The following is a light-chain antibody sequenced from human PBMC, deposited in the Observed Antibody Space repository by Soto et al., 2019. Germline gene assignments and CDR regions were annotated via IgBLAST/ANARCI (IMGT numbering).Light chain of an antibody. J-gene: IGKJ2*01. V-gene: IGKV1-39*01. CDR3: QQSYSTPRT. CDR2: AAS. Sequence: DIPMTQSPSSLSASVGDRVTITCRASQSISSYLNWYQQKPGKAPKLLIYAASSLQSGVPSRFSGSGSGTDFTLTISSLQPEDCAPYYCQQSYSTPRTFGQGKKLEI. CDR1: QSISSY.